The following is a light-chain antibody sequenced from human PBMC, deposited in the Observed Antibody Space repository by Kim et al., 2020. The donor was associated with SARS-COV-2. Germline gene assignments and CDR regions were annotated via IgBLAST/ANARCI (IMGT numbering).Light chain of an antibody. CDR3: QHYDSSQWT. CDR1: QSVSSND. CDR2: GAS. V-gene: IGKV3-20*01. J-gene: IGKJ1*01. Sequence: EIVLTQSPGTLFLSPGERATLSCRANQSVSSNDLTWYQQKPGQAPRLLIYGASSRATGIPDRFSGSGSGTDFTLTISRLEPEDFAVYYCQHYDSSQWTFGQGTKVDIK.